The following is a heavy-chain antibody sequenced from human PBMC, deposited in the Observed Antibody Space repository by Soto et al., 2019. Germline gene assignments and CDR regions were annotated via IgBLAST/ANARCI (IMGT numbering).Heavy chain of an antibody. CDR2: IYYSGCT. Sequence: QVQLQESGPGLVKPSETLSLTCTVSGGSVTSGTYYWSWIRQPPGKGLEWIGYIYYSGCTNYNPSLRSRVTISIDTSKSQFSLKLSSVTAADTAVYYCARDWSLDVWGQGTTVTVSS. J-gene: IGHJ6*02. V-gene: IGHV4-61*01. CDR1: GGSVTSGTYY. CDR3: ARDWSLDV. D-gene: IGHD3-3*01.